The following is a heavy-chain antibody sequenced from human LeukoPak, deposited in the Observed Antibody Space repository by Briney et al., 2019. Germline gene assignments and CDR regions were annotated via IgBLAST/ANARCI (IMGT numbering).Heavy chain of an antibody. CDR1: GFTFSSYA. J-gene: IGHJ3*02. V-gene: IGHV3-30*04. Sequence: GGSLRLSCAASGFTFSSYAIHWVRQAPGKGLEWVAVISYDGSNKYYADSVKGRFTISRDNSKNTLYLQMNSLRAEDTAVYYCAKGADMYDAFDIWGQGTMVTVSS. CDR3: AKGADMYDAFDI. CDR2: ISYDGSNK.